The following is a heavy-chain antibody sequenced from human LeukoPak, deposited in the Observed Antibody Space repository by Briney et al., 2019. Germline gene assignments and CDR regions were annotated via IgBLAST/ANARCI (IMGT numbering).Heavy chain of an antibody. CDR3: ARDSGSYYPNFDY. Sequence: ASVKVSCKTSGYTFTSFHMHWVRQAPGQGLEWMGRINPNSGGTNYAQKFQGRVTMTRDTSISTAYMELSRLRSDDTAVYYCARDSGSYYPNFDYWGQGTLVTVSS. J-gene: IGHJ4*02. CDR2: INPNSGGT. D-gene: IGHD1-26*01. CDR1: GYTFTSFH. V-gene: IGHV1-2*06.